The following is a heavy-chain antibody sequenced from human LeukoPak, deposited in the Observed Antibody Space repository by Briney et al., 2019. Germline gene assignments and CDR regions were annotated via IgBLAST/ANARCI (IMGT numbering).Heavy chain of an antibody. J-gene: IGHJ4*02. V-gene: IGHV3-30-3*01. CDR1: GFTFGSYA. CDR2: ISYDGSNK. D-gene: IGHD3-22*01. CDR3: ARVPGYYYDSSGYSRDY. Sequence: GRSLRLSCAASGFTFGSYAMHWVRQAPGKGLEWVAVISYDGSNKYYADSVKGRFTISRDNSKNTLYLQMNSLRAEDTAVYYCARVPGYYYDSSGYSRDYWGQGTLVTVSS.